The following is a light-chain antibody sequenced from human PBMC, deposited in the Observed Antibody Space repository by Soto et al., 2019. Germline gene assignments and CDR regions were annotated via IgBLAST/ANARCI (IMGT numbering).Light chain of an antibody. J-gene: IGLJ3*02. V-gene: IGLV1-40*01. CDR2: GNR. Sequence: QSALTQPPSVSGAPGQRVTLSCTGNTSNLGAGYDVHWYQQLPGAAPKLVIFGNRNRPSGVPERFSGSKSGTSASLAITGLQAEDEADYYCQDYDYILTASVFGGGTKLTVL. CDR1: TSNLGAGYD. CDR3: QDYDYILTASV.